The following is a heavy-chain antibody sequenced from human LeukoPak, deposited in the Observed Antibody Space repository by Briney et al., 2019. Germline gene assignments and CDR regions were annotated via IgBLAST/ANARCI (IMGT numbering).Heavy chain of an antibody. V-gene: IGHV3-23*01. CDR2: ISGGGDNT. J-gene: IGHJ6*03. CDR1: GFPFSDFA. Sequence: GGSLRLSCAVSGFPFSDFAMSWVRQAPGKGLEWVSTISGGGDNTYFADSVKGRFTISRDNSKYTLFLQMVSLRAEDTAVYYCAKFEGALLGNYYMDVWGKGTTVTVSS. CDR3: AKFEGALLGNYYMDV.